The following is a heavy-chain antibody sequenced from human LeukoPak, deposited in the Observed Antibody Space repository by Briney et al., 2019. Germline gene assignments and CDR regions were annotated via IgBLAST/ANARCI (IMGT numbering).Heavy chain of an antibody. CDR1: GGSISSYY. V-gene: IGHV4-59*01. J-gene: IGHJ3*02. CDR3: AREEGLGAFDI. D-gene: IGHD3-16*01. CDR2: IYYSGST. Sequence: SETLSLTCTVSGGSISSYYWSWIRQPPGKGLEWIGYIYYSGSTNYNPPLKSRVTLSVDTSKNQFSLKLSSVTAADTAVYYRAREEGLGAFDIWGQGTMVAVSS.